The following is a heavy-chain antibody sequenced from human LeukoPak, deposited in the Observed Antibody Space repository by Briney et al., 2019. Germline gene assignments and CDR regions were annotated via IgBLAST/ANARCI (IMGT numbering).Heavy chain of an antibody. V-gene: IGHV1-18*01. CDR3: ARDLGYCSSTSCPGWFDP. Sequence: ASVKVSCKASGYTFTSYGISWVRQAPGQELEWTGRISAYNGNTNYAQKLQGRVTMTTDTSTSTAYMELRSLRSDDTAVYYCARDLGYCSSTSCPGWFDPWGQGTLVTVSS. D-gene: IGHD2-2*01. J-gene: IGHJ5*02. CDR1: GYTFTSYG. CDR2: ISAYNGNT.